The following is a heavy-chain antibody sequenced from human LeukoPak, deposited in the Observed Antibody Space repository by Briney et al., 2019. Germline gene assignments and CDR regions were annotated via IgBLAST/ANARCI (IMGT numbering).Heavy chain of an antibody. CDR2: INHSGST. Sequence: SETLSLTCAVPGGSFSGYNWSWIREPPGKGLGWMGEINHSGSTSYNPSLKSRVTISVDTSKTHFSLKLSSVTAAHTAVYYCARAGVTTTLAAFDDWGQASLVTVSS. J-gene: IGHJ4*02. V-gene: IGHV4-34*01. D-gene: IGHD4-11*01. CDR1: GGSFSGYN. CDR3: ARAGVTTTLAAFDD.